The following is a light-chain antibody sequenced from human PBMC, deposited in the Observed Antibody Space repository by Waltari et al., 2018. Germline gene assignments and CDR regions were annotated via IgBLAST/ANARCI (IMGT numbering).Light chain of an antibody. V-gene: IGLV2-23*02. J-gene: IGLJ2*01. CDR1: SSDVGGYNY. Sequence: QSALTQPASVSGSPGQSITISCTGTSSDVGGYNYVSWYQQHPGKAPKLMIYDVSKRPSWVSNRFSGSKSGNTASLTISGLQAEDEADYYCCSYAGSVVFGGGTKLTVL. CDR3: CSYAGSVV. CDR2: DVS.